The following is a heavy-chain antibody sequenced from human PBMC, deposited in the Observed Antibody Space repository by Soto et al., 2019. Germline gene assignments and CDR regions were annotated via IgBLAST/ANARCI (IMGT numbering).Heavy chain of an antibody. CDR2: IYSGGST. D-gene: IGHD4-17*01. V-gene: IGHV3-53*01. CDR3: ARGPLFGDYTNYYYYYGMDV. Sequence: GGSLRLSCAASGFTVSSNYMSWVRQAPGKGLEWVSVIYSGGSTYYADSVKGRFTISRDNSKNTLYLQMNSLRAEDTAVYYCARGPLFGDYTNYYYYYGMDVWGQGTTVTVSS. J-gene: IGHJ6*02. CDR1: GFTVSSNY.